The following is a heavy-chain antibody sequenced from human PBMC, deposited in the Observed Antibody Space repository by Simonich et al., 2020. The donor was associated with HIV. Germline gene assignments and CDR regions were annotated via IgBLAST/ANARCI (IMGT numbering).Heavy chain of an antibody. D-gene: IGHD2-8*02. CDR1: GFTFSTYW. V-gene: IGHV3-74*01. CDR2: VNSDGRST. J-gene: IGHJ3*02. Sequence: EVQLVESGGDLVQPGGSLRLSCEASGFTFSTYWMHWVRQAPGKGLVWVSRVNSDGRSTSYADSVKGRFTISRDNAKNTLYLQMNSLRAEDTAVYYCARDLVGSAFDIWGQGTMVTVSS. CDR3: ARDLVGSAFDI.